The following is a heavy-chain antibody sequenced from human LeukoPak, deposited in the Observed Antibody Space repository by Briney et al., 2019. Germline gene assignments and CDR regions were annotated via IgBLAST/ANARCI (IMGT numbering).Heavy chain of an antibody. CDR2: MNPNSGNT. CDR3: ARGISRWLFNWFDP. V-gene: IGHV1-8*01. CDR1: GYTFTSYD. D-gene: IGHD5-24*01. Sequence: ASVKVSCKVSGYTFTSYDINWVRQATGQGLEWMGWMNPNSGNTGYAQKFQGRVTMTRNTSISTAYMELSSLRSEDTAVYYCARGISRWLFNWFDPWGQGTLVTVSS. J-gene: IGHJ5*02.